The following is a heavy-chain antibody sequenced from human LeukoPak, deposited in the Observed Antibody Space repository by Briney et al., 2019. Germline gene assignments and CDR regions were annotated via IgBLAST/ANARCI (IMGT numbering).Heavy chain of an antibody. V-gene: IGHV3-30-3*01. J-gene: IGHJ4*02. D-gene: IGHD3-3*01. CDR3: ARGTYDFWSGYFVY. Sequence: GGSLRLSCAASGFTFSIYAMHWVRQAPGKGLGWVAVISYDGSNKYYADSVKGRFTISRDNSKNTLYLQMNSLRAEDTAVYYCARGTYDFWSGYFVYWGQGTLVTVSS. CDR2: ISYDGSNK. CDR1: GFTFSIYA.